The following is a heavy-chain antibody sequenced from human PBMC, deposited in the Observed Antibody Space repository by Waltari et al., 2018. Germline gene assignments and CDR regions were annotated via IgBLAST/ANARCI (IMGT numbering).Heavy chain of an antibody. CDR2: VDPEDGET. D-gene: IGHD1-26*01. CDR1: GYTFTDYY. Sequence: EVQLVQSGAAVKKPGATVKISCKASGYTFTDYYLHWVQQPPGKGLEWMGRVDPEDGETIYAGKFQGRVTITAYTSTDTAYMELSSLRSEDTAVYYCATSSPGGWELLDNWFDPWGQGTLVTVSS. CDR3: ATSSPGGWELLDNWFDP. V-gene: IGHV1-69-2*01. J-gene: IGHJ5*02.